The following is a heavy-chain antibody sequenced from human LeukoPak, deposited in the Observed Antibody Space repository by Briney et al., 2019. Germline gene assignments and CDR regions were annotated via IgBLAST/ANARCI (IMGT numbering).Heavy chain of an antibody. CDR1: GFTFSSYG. J-gene: IGHJ4*02. D-gene: IGHD5-12*01. Sequence: NPGGTLRLSCAASGFTFSSYGMSWVRQAPGKGLEWVSAISGSGGSTYYADSVKGRFTISRDNSKNTLYLQMNSLRAEDTAVYYCANGYSGYDYSDYFDYWGQGTLVTVSS. CDR2: ISGSGGST. CDR3: ANGYSGYDYSDYFDY. V-gene: IGHV3-23*01.